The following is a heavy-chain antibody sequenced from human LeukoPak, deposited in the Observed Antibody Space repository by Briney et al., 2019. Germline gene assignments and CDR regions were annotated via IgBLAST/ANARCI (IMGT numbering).Heavy chain of an antibody. Sequence: GGSLRLSCAASGFTFSSYAMSWVRQAPGKGLEWVSVIYSGGSTYYADSVKGRFTVSRDNSKNTLYLQMNSLRAEDTAVYYCARVYHYYFDYWGQGTLVTVSS. CDR1: GFTFSSYA. J-gene: IGHJ4*02. V-gene: IGHV3-53*01. CDR2: IYSGGST. D-gene: IGHD5/OR15-5a*01. CDR3: ARVYHYYFDY.